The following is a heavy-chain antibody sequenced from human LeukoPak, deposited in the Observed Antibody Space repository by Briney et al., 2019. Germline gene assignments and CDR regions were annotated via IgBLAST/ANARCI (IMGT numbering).Heavy chain of an antibody. Sequence: GGSRRLSCAASGFTFSSYSMNWVRQAPGKGLEWVAVISYDGSNRYHADSVKGRFTISRDNSKSTLYLQMNSLRAEDTALYYCARERLGDALDYWGQGTLVTVSS. J-gene: IGHJ4*02. V-gene: IGHV3-30*03. CDR1: GFTFSSYS. D-gene: IGHD3-10*01. CDR3: ARERLGDALDY. CDR2: ISYDGSNR.